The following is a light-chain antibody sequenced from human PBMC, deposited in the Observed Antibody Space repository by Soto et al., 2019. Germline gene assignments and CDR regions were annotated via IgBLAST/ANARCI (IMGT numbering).Light chain of an antibody. J-gene: IGLJ2*01. Sequence: QSALTQPPSASGTPGQRVTISCSGSSSNIGSNTVNWYQQLPGTAPKLLISSDNQRPSGVPDRFSGSKSGTSASLAISGLQSEDEAAYYCAAWDDSLNAVVFGGGTKLTVL. CDR2: SDN. CDR3: AAWDDSLNAVV. V-gene: IGLV1-44*01. CDR1: SSNIGSNT.